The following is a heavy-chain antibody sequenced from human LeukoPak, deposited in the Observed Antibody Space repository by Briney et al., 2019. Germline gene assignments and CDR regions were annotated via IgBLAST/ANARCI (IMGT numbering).Heavy chain of an antibody. CDR1: GFTFDDYA. V-gene: IGHV3-43*02. CDR3: AKDGSDIVVVPAVHYGMDV. J-gene: IGHJ6*02. CDR2: ISGDGGST. D-gene: IGHD2-2*01. Sequence: GGSLRLSCAASGFTFDDYAMHSVRQAPGKGLEWVSLISGDGGSTYYADSVKGRFTISRDNSKNSLYLQMNSLRTEDTALYYCAKDGSDIVVVPAVHYGMDVWGQGTTVTVSS.